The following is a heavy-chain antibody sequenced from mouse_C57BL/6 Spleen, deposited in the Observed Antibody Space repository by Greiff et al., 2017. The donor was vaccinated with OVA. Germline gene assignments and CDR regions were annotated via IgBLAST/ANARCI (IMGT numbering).Heavy chain of an antibody. V-gene: IGHV1-7*01. CDR3: ARWDGYGMDY. CDR1: GYTFPSYW. Sequence: VKLMESGAELAKPGASVKLSCKASGYTFPSYWMHWVKQRPGQGLEWIGYINPSSGYTKYNQKFKDKATLTADKYSSTAYMQLSSLTYEDSAVYYCARWDGYGMDYWGQGTSVTVSS. D-gene: IGHD2-2*01. J-gene: IGHJ4*01. CDR2: INPSSGYT.